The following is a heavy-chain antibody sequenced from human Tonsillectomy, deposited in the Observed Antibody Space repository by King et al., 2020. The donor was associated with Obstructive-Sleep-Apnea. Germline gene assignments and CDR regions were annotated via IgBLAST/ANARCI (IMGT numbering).Heavy chain of an antibody. CDR2: IYYSGST. Sequence: VQLQESGPGLVKPSETLSLTFTVSGDSISSYYWSWIRQPPGKGLEWIGYIYYSGSTKYNPSLKSPVTIYGDTSKNQFSLKLGSVSAADTAVYYCARNTEHYYYYGMDVWGQGTTVTVSS. D-gene: IGHD1-26*01. CDR1: GDSISSYY. J-gene: IGHJ6*02. CDR3: ARNTEHYYYYGMDV. V-gene: IGHV4-59*08.